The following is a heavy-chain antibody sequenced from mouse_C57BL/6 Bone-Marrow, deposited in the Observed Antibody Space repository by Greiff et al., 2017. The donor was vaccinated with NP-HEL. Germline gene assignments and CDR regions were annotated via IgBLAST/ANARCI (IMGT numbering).Heavy chain of an antibody. Sequence: EVQLQQSGPELVKPGASVKMSCKASGYTFTDYNMHWVKQSHGKSLEWIGYINPNNGGTSYNQKFKGKATLTVNKSSSTAYMELRSLTSEDSAVYYGARRESCGSSDYYARDYWGQGTSVTVSS. D-gene: IGHD1-1*01. J-gene: IGHJ4*01. CDR1: GYTFTDYN. CDR3: ARRESCGSSDYYARDY. V-gene: IGHV1-22*01. CDR2: INPNNGGT.